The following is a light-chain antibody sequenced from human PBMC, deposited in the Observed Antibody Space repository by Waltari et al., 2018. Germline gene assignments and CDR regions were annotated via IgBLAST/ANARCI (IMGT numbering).Light chain of an antibody. Sequence: DIQVTQSPSSLSASVGDKVSITCRASQNITRYLCWYQKRPGKAPNLLIYAASTLQSGVPSRFTGSGSGTDFTLTISLLEPEDFATYYCQQTHGIPWTFGQGIKVEIK. J-gene: IGKJ1*01. CDR3: QQTHGIPWT. V-gene: IGKV1-39*01. CDR2: AAS. CDR1: QNITRY.